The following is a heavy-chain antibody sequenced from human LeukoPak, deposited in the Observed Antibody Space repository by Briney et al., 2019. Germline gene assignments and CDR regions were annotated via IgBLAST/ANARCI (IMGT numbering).Heavy chain of an antibody. CDR3: ASSYYDFWSGYFSFDY. D-gene: IGHD3-3*01. J-gene: IGHJ4*02. Sequence: PSETLSLTCAVYGGSFSGYYWSWIRQPPGKGLEWIGEINHSGSTNYNPSLKSRVTISVDTPKNQFSLKLSSVTAADTAVYYCASSYYDFWSGYFSFDYWGQGTLVTVSS. V-gene: IGHV4-34*01. CDR2: INHSGST. CDR1: GGSFSGYY.